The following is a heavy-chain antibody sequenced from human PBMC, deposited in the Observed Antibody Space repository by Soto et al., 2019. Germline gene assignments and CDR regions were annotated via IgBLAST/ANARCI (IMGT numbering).Heavy chain of an antibody. D-gene: IGHD6-6*01. J-gene: IGHJ4*02. Sequence: PGESLKISCKSSGYIFSKYWIGWVRQMPGKGLEWMGIIYPSASDTRYSPSFQGQVTISADKSITTAYLQWRSLKASDTAIYYCVVYSSSSGRHFDYWGQGTLVTVSS. V-gene: IGHV5-51*01. CDR2: IYPSASDT. CDR1: GYIFSKYW. CDR3: VVYSSSSGRHFDY.